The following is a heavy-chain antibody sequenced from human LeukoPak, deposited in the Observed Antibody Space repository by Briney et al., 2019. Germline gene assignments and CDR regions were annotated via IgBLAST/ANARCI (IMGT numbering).Heavy chain of an antibody. CDR3: ARDVARGYSGYDFGYFDY. CDR1: GFTVSSNY. V-gene: IGHV3-30-3*01. J-gene: IGHJ4*02. D-gene: IGHD5-12*01. Sequence: GGSLRLSCAASGFTVSSNYMSWVRQAPGKGLEWVAVISYDGSNKYYADSVKGRFTISRDNSKNTLYLQMNSLRAEDTAVYYCARDVARGYSGYDFGYFDYWGQGTLVTVSS. CDR2: ISYDGSNK.